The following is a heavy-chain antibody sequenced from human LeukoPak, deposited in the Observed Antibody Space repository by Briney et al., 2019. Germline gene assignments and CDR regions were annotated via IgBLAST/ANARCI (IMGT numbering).Heavy chain of an antibody. CDR3: ARGGYCSSTSCYTFIDY. CDR2: MNPNSGNT. CDR1: GYTFTSYD. J-gene: IGHJ4*02. V-gene: IGHV1-8*01. Sequence: ASVKVSCKASGYTFTSYDINWVRQATGQGLEWMGWMNPNSGNTGYAQKFQGRVTMTRNTSISTAYMELSCLRSEDTAVYYCARGGYCSSTSCYTFIDYWGQGTLVTVSS. D-gene: IGHD2-2*02.